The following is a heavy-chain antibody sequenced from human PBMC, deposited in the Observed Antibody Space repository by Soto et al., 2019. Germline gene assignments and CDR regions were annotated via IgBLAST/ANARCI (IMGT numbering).Heavy chain of an antibody. CDR1: GGSISSGSYY. V-gene: IGHV4-39*07. J-gene: IGHJ4*02. CDR2: IYHSGTT. D-gene: IGHD3-22*01. Sequence: PSETLSLTCTVSGGSISSGSYYWGWIRQPPGKGLEWIGSIYHSGTTYYNPPLKSRVTISVDTSKNQFSLRLSSVTAADTAVYYCARGRGTISGYYPFFDYWGQGTLVTVSS. CDR3: ARGRGTISGYYPFFDY.